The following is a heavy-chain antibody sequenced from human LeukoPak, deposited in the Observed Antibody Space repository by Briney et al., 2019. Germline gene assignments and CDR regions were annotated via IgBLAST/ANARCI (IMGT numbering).Heavy chain of an antibody. CDR2: IGSVGHST. CDR1: GLTFSSYS. D-gene: IGHD3-16*02. J-gene: IGHJ3*02. V-gene: IGHV3-23*01. Sequence: PGGSLRLSCAASGLTFSSYSMTWVRQAPGKGLEWVSLIGSVGHSTYYGDSVKGRFTISRDNSKNTLSLQMNSLRVEDTAIYYCAKDIELSILGLGTMVTVSS. CDR3: AKDIELSI.